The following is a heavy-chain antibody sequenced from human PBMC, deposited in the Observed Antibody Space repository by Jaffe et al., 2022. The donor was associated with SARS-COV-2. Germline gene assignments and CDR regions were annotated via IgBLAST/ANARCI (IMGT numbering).Heavy chain of an antibody. Sequence: EVQLVESGGGLVQPGRSLRLSCAASGFTFDDYAMHWVRQAPGKGLEWVSGISWNSGSIGYADSVKGRFTISRDNAKNSLYLQMNSLRAEDTALYYCAKDMGPGDCSGGSCSYGMDVWGQGTTVTVSS. CDR3: AKDMGPGDCSGGSCSYGMDV. D-gene: IGHD2-15*01. V-gene: IGHV3-9*01. CDR1: GFTFDDYA. J-gene: IGHJ6*02. CDR2: ISWNSGSI.